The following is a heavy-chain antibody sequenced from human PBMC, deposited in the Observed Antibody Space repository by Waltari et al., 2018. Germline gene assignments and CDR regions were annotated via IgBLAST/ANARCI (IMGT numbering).Heavy chain of an antibody. D-gene: IGHD3-10*01. J-gene: IGHJ5*02. CDR2: ISPADSDP. CDR3: ATTYYYGSGSS. CDR1: GYSFTSHW. Sequence: EVQLVQSGAEVKKPGESLKISCKGSGYSFTSHWIGWVRQMPGKGREWMGFISPADSDPGYSPSFQGQVTISADKSISTAYLQWSSLKASDTAMYYCATTYYYGSGSSWGQGTLVTVSS. V-gene: IGHV5-51*01.